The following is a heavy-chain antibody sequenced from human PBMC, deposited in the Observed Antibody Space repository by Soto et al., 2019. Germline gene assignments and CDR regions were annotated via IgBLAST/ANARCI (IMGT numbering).Heavy chain of an antibody. J-gene: IGHJ4*02. D-gene: IGHD1-26*01. CDR2: TNYSGNT. Sequence: PSETLSLTCTVSGGSISSYYWGWIRQPPGKGLEWIGDTNYSGNTNYNPSLKSRVTISVDTPKNQFSLKLSSVTAADTAVYYCARVGGLEWEPAPAPPIDYWGQGPLVTVSS. V-gene: IGHV4-59*01. CDR1: GGSISSYY. CDR3: ARVGGLEWEPAPAPPIDY.